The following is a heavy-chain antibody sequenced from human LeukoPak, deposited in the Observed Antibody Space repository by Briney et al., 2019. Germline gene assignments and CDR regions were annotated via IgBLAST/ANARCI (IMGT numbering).Heavy chain of an antibody. CDR1: GGSISSGDYY. Sequence: PSETLSLTCTVSGGSISSGDYYWSWIRQPPGKGLEWIGYIYYSGSTYYNPSLKSRVTISVDTSKNQFSLKLSSVTAADTAVYYCAWMYYYDSSGYIHFDYWGQGTLVTVSS. D-gene: IGHD3-22*01. V-gene: IGHV4-30-4*08. CDR3: AWMYYYDSSGYIHFDY. CDR2: IYYSGST. J-gene: IGHJ4*02.